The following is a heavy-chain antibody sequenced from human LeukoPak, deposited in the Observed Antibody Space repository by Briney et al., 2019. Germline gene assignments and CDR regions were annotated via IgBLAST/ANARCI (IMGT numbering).Heavy chain of an antibody. CDR3: ARGHCGGDCSPWHSFYFMDV. V-gene: IGHV1-69*05. Sequence: ASVKVSCKASGGTFSTYTISWVRQAPGQGLEWMGGIIPIFGTANYAQKFQGRVTITTDESTSTAYMELSSLRSEDTAVYYCARGHCGGDCSPWHSFYFMDVWGKGTTVTVSS. D-gene: IGHD2-21*01. J-gene: IGHJ6*03. CDR1: GGTFSTYT. CDR2: IIPIFGTA.